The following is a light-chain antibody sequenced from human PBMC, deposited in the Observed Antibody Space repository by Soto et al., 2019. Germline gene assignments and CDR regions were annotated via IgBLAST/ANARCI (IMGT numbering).Light chain of an antibody. Sequence: DIVMTQSPDSLAVSLGERATINCKSSQSVLYSPNNKNYLAWYQQKPGQPPKLLVYWASTRESGVPDRFSGSGSGTDFTLAITSRHAEDAAVYYCHQFDSAPQTFGQGTKVEIK. V-gene: IGKV4-1*01. J-gene: IGKJ1*01. CDR2: WAS. CDR3: HQFDSAPQT. CDR1: QSVLYSPNNKNY.